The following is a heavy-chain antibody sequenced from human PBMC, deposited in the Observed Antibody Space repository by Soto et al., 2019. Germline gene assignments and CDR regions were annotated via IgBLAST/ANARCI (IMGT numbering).Heavy chain of an antibody. V-gene: IGHV1-8*01. D-gene: IGHD2-2*01. CDR2: MNPNSGNT. CDR1: GYTFTIYD. CDR3: ARGEGGYCSSTSCSYYFDY. Sequence: ASVKVSCKASGYTFTIYDINWVRQATGQGLEWMGWMNPNSGNTGYAQKFQGRVTMTRNTSISTAYMELSSLRSEDTAVYYCARGEGGYCSSTSCSYYFDYWGQGTLVTVSS. J-gene: IGHJ4*02.